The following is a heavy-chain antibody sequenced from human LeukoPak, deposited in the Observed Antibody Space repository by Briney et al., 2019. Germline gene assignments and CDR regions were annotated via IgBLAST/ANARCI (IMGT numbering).Heavy chain of an antibody. D-gene: IGHD2-21*02. J-gene: IGHJ5*01. V-gene: IGHV3-7*01. CDR1: GFTCRTYW. CDR2: IRGDGCET. CDR3: ARDQRCRDSACYSPDFFDS. Sequence: GGSLRLSCLASGFTCRTYWMTWVRQAPGKGLEGVAKIRGDGCETSQEDSAKGRFNIARDNADNSIHPQMTSLRADGSAGYFCARDQRCRDSACYSPDFFDSWGQGTLVSVSS.